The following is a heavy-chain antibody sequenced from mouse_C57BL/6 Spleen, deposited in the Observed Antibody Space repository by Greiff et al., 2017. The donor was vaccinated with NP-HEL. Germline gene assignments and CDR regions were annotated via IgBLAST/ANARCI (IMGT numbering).Heavy chain of an antibody. J-gene: IGHJ1*03. V-gene: IGHV1-80*01. CDR3: ARGGYYGSTHWYFDV. CDR2: IYPGDGDT. CDR1: GYAFSSYW. D-gene: IGHD1-1*01. Sequence: VQLQQSGAELVKPGASVKISCKASGYAFSSYWMNWVKQRPGKGLEWIGQIYPGDGDTNYNGKFKGKATLTADKSSSTAYMQLSSLTSVDSAVYFCARGGYYGSTHWYFDVWGTGTTVTVSS.